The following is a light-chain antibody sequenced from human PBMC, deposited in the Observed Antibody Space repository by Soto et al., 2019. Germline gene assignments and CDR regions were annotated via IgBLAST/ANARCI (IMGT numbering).Light chain of an antibody. CDR2: GAS. Sequence: VLTQSPGTLSLSPGERATLSCRASQRVSRSYLAWYQQRPGQAPRLLIYGASSRAAGIPDRFIGSGSGTDFTLTISRLEPEDFAVYYCQQYGTSRTFGQGTKVDIK. V-gene: IGKV3-20*01. CDR1: QRVSRSY. J-gene: IGKJ1*01. CDR3: QQYGTSRT.